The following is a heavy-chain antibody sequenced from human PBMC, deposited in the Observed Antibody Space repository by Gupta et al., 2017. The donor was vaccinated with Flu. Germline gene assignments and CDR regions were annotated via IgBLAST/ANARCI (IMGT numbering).Heavy chain of an antibody. Sequence: QVPLVQSGAEVKKPGASVKVSCKASGYTFTRYGITWVRQAPGQGLEWMGGISAYNGNTNYAQKLQGRVTMTTDTSTSTAYMGLRSLRSDDTAGYYCARVDVRVDFDYWGQGTLVTVSS. CDR1: GYTFTRYG. J-gene: IGHJ4*02. D-gene: IGHD3-3*01. CDR3: ARVDVRVDFDY. V-gene: IGHV1-18*01. CDR2: ISAYNGNT.